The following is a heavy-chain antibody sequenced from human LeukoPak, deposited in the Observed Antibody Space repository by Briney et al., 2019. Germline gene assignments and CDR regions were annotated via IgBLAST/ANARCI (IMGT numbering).Heavy chain of an antibody. CDR3: ARDHDTAMGFHWFDP. V-gene: IGHV1-46*01. J-gene: IGHJ5*02. CDR2: ISPSGGST. CDR1: GYTFTSYY. D-gene: IGHD5-18*01. Sequence: GASVKVSCKASGYTFTSYYMHWVRQAPGQGLEWMGIISPSGGSTSYAQKFQGRVTMTRDMSTSTVYVELSSLRSEDTAVYYCARDHDTAMGFHWFDPWGQGTLVTVSS.